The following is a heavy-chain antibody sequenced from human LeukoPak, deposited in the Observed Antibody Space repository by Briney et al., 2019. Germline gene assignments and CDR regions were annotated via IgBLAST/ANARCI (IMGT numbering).Heavy chain of an antibody. V-gene: IGHV4-59*08. D-gene: IGHD3-16*01. CDR2: IYYSRST. Sequence: PSETLSITCTVSGGSISSYYLSWIRQPPGKGLEWIGYIYYSRSTNYNPPLKSRVTISVDTSKNQFSLKLSSVTAADTAVYYCARHEGILSLLYYFDYWGQGTLVTVSS. J-gene: IGHJ4*02. CDR1: GGSISSYY. CDR3: ARHEGILSLLYYFDY.